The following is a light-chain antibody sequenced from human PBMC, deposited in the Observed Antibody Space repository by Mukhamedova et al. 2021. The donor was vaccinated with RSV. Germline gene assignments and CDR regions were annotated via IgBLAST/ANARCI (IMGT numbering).Light chain of an antibody. V-gene: IGKV1-12*01. J-gene: IGKJ1*01. CDR3: QQASSFPRT. CDR2: VTT. Sequence: GKAPKLLIYVTTLQSGVPSRFSASGSGTDFTLTISDIQHEDFATYSCQQASSFPRTFGQGTKVEI.